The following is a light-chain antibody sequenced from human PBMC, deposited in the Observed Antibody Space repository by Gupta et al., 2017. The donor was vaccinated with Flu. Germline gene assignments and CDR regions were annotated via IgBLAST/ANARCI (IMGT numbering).Light chain of an antibody. CDR2: QDR. V-gene: IGLV3-25*03. J-gene: IGLJ2*01. CDR3: QSADSSGHVV. Sequence: ASWYQQKTGQAPVLVLSQDRESPSLITERFSGSRSGATVTLTIRGVQAEDEADYYCQSADSSGHVVLGGGTKLTVL.